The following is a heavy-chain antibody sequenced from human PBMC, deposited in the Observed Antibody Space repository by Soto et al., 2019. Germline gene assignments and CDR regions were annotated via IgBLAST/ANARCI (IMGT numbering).Heavy chain of an antibody. CDR1: GYTFTSYY. D-gene: IGHD3-22*01. CDR2: IIPSGGST. Sequence: QVQLVQSGAEVKKPGASVKVSCKASGYTFTSYYMHWVRQAPGQGLEWMGIIIPSGGSTSYAQKFQGRVTMTRDTSTSTVYMELSSLRSEDTAVYYCARGAPTGYYDSSGYYFLDYWGQGTLVTVSS. CDR3: ARGAPTGYYDSSGYYFLDY. J-gene: IGHJ4*02. V-gene: IGHV1-46*01.